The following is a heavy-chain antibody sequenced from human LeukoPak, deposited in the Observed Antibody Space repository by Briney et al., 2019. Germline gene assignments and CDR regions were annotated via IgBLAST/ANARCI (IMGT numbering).Heavy chain of an antibody. CDR2: INHSGST. Sequence: SETLSLTCAVYGGSFSGYSWSWIRQPPGKGLEWIGEINHSGSTNYNPSLKSRVTISVDTSKNQFSLKLSSVTAADTAVYYCASGADELNLWGQGILVTVSS. J-gene: IGHJ5*02. V-gene: IGHV4-34*01. D-gene: IGHD1-1*01. CDR1: GGSFSGYS. CDR3: ASGADELNL.